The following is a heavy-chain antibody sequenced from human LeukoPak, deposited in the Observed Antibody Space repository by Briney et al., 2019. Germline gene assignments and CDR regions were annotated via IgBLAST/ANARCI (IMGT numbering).Heavy chain of an antibody. Sequence: GGSLRLSCAAAGFTFSSYCMAWVRQAPGKGLEWVANIKEGGSAKYYVDSVRGRFTISRDNAKNSLYLQMNSLRAEDTAVYYCARVYNSGFYQIDYWGQGTLVTVSS. CDR2: IKEGGSAK. CDR1: GFTFSSYC. J-gene: IGHJ4*02. V-gene: IGHV3-7*04. CDR3: ARVYNSGFYQIDY. D-gene: IGHD6-19*01.